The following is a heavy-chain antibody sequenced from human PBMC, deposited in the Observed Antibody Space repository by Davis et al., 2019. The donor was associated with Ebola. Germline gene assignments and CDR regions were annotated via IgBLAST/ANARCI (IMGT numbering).Heavy chain of an antibody. V-gene: IGHV3-30*18. CDR2: ISYDGSVK. Sequence: GESLKISCAASGFTFSTYGMHWVRQAPGKGLEWVAVISYDGSVKYLTASVKARFTISRDSSKNTVDLQMNSLRPEDTAVYFCAKDAATVVVLAALDSWGQGTLVTVSS. CDR1: GFTFSTYG. J-gene: IGHJ4*02. CDR3: AKDAATVVVLAALDS. D-gene: IGHD2-15*01.